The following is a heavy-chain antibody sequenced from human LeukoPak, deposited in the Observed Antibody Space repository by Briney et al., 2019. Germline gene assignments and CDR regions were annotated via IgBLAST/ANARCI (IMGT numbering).Heavy chain of an antibody. CDR3: ARVDCSGGSCYPPVY. J-gene: IGHJ4*02. CDR1: GYTFTSYG. V-gene: IGHV1-18*01. CDR2: ISAYNGNT. Sequence: ASVKVSCKASGYTFTSYGISWVRQAPGQGLEWMGWISAYNGNTNYAQKLQGRVTMTTDTSTSTAYMELRSLRSDDTAVYYCARVDCSGGSCYPPVYWGQGTLVTVSS. D-gene: IGHD2-15*01.